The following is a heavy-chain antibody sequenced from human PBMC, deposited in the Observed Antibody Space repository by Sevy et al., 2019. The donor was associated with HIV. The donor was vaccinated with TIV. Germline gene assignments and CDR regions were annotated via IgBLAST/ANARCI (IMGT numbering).Heavy chain of an antibody. J-gene: IGHJ4*02. CDR2: IYKNSQA. D-gene: IGHD3-16*01. Sequence: GGCLRLSCAASGFNISIDFMSWVRQAPGKGLECLSVIYKNSQAYYMDSVMGRFTISRDNSRNRLYLHMTSLRVEDTAKYYCVRSLGGPLNQWGQGTLVTVSS. CDR1: GFNISIDF. CDR3: VRSLGGPLNQ. V-gene: IGHV3-53*01.